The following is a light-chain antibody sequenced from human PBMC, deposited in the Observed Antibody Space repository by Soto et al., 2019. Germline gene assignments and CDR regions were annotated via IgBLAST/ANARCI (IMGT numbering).Light chain of an antibody. J-gene: IGKJ1*01. CDR2: SLS. Sequence: DIVMTQTPLSLPVTPGEPASISCRSSQSLLDCGDGKTCLDWFQQMPGQSPQLMISSLSYRASGVPDRFSGSGSGTDFTLKISRVEPEDVGVYYCMQRKEFPWTFGQGTKVDIK. CDR1: QSLLDCGDGKTC. CDR3: MQRKEFPWT. V-gene: IGKV2-40*01.